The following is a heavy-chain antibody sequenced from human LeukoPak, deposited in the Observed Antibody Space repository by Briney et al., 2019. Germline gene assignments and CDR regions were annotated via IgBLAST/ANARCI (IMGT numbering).Heavy chain of an antibody. D-gene: IGHD2-2*01. CDR2: ISGSGGST. J-gene: IGHJ4*02. Sequence: GGSLRLSCAASGFTFSSYWMHWVRQAPGKGLEWVSAISGSGGSTYYADSVKGRFTISRDNSKNTLYQQTNSLRAEDTAVYYCAKELGYCSSTSCSDDYWGQGTLVTVSS. CDR1: GFTFSSYW. V-gene: IGHV3-23*01. CDR3: AKELGYCSSTSCSDDY.